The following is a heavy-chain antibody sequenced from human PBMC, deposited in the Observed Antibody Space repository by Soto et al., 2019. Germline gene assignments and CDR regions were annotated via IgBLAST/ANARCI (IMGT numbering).Heavy chain of an antibody. CDR1: RGSVSSGNYF. V-gene: IGHV4-61*01. Sequence: PSETLSLTCSFSRGSVSSGNYFWSWIRQPPGKGLEWIGYFYYTGSTNYNPSLKSRVTISIDASKNQFSLRLSSVTAADTAAYYCARVREYSGYGNAFDIWGQGTMVT. CDR2: FYYTGST. J-gene: IGHJ3*02. D-gene: IGHD5-12*01. CDR3: ARVREYSGYGNAFDI.